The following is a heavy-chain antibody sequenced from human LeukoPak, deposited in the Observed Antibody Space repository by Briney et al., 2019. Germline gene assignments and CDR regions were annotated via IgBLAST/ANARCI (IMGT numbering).Heavy chain of an antibody. Sequence: GGSLRLSCAVSGFTFSSYAMSWVRQAPGKGLECVSIITGGGNIIYYAGSVKGRLTISRDNSKNTLYLQMNSLRAADTAVYYCAKDPRYTNYYDMDVWGKGTTVTVSS. J-gene: IGHJ6*03. CDR1: GFTFSSYA. CDR3: AKDPRYTNYYDMDV. V-gene: IGHV3-23*01. CDR2: ITGGGNII. D-gene: IGHD2-2*02.